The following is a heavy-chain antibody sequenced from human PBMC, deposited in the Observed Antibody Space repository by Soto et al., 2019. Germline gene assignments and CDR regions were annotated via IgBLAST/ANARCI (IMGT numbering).Heavy chain of an antibody. V-gene: IGHV4-34*01. D-gene: IGHD3-10*01. J-gene: IGHJ6*03. CDR3: ARGLIIWFGELSRRGGYYYYMDV. Sequence: QVHLQQWGAGLLKPSETLSLTCAVYGGSFSGYQWTWIRQTPGKRLEWIGEINDSGNINYNPSLKSRVTILVDTPKKQISLKLSSVTAADTAVYYCARGLIIWFGELSRRGGYYYYMDVWGKGTTVTVSS. CDR1: GGSFSGYQ. CDR2: INDSGNI.